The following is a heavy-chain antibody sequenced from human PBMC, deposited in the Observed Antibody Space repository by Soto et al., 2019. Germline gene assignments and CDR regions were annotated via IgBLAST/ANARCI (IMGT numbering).Heavy chain of an antibody. V-gene: IGHV3-7*03. CDR2: IKPDGSEK. J-gene: IGHJ3*02. Sequence: EVQLVESGGGLVQPGGSLRLSCAASGFTFSSYWMSWVRQAPGKGLEWVANIKPDGSEKYYVDSVKGRFTISRDNAKNSLYLQMNSLRAEDTAVYYCARVGLGDAFDIWGQGTMVTVSS. CDR1: GFTFSSYW. D-gene: IGHD6-19*01. CDR3: ARVGLGDAFDI.